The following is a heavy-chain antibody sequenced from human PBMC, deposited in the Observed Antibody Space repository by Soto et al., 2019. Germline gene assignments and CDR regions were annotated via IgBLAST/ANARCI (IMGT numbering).Heavy chain of an antibody. CDR3: ARGGSLYWYFDL. Sequence: QVQLVQSGAEVKKPGASVKVSCKASGYTFTSYAMHWVRQAPGQRLEWMGWINAGNGNTKYSQKFQGRVTITRDTTGSTAYMELSSLRSEDTAVYYCARGGSLYWYFDLWGRGTLVTVSS. CDR1: GYTFTSYA. J-gene: IGHJ2*01. CDR2: INAGNGNT. V-gene: IGHV1-3*01. D-gene: IGHD1-26*01.